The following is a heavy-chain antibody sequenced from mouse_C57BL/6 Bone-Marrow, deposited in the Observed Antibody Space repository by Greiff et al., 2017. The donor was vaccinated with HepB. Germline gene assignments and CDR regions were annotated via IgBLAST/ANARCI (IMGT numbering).Heavy chain of an antibody. J-gene: IGHJ4*01. CDR1: GYAFTNYL. CDR2: INPGSGGT. D-gene: IGHD2-5*01. CDR3: ARGEYSNFPHYYAMDY. V-gene: IGHV1-54*01. Sequence: VQLQQSGAELVRPGTSVKVSCKASGYAFTNYLIEWVKQRPGQGLEWIGVINPGSGGTNYNEKFKGKATLTADKSSSTAYMQLSSLTSEDSAVYFCARGEYSNFPHYYAMDYWGQGTSVTVSS.